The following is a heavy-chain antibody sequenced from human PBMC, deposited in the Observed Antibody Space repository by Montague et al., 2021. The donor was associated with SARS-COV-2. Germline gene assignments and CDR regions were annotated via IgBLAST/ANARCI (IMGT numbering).Heavy chain of an antibody. V-gene: IGHV4-59*01. D-gene: IGHD2-15*01. CDR2: ISDRGNT. Sequence: SETLSLTCIVSSDSISNNYCRYCRQAPRTGLEWLGYISDRGNTKYNTSLKSPVTISADTPKNPFSLRLSSVTAADTAVNYCARISRNSGIVGVFDIWGQGTLVTVSS. J-gene: IGHJ3*02. CDR3: ARISRNSGIVGVFDI. CDR1: SDSISNNY.